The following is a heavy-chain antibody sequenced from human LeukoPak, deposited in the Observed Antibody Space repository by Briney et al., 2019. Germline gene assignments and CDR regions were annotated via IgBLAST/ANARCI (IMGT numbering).Heavy chain of an antibody. V-gene: IGHV4-39*01. CDR2: IYYSGST. D-gene: IGHD3-10*01. J-gene: IGHJ3*02. CDR3: ARFLVRRPLLSERDAFDI. CDR1: GGSISSSSYH. Sequence: SETLSLTCTVSGGSISSSSYHWGWIRQPPGKGLEWIGSIYYSGSTYYNPSLKSRVTICVDTSKTQFSLKLSSVTAADTAVYYCARFLVRRPLLSERDAFDIWGQGTMVTVSS.